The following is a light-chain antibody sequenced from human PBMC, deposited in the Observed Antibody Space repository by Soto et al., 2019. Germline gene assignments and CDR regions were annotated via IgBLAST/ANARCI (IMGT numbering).Light chain of an antibody. CDR1: QRVSSSY. CDR2: GAS. CDR3: QQYGSLPPT. V-gene: IGKV3-20*01. Sequence: EIVLTQSPGTLSLSPGERATLSCRASQRVSSSYLAWYQQKPGQAPRLLIYGASSRATGIPDRFSGSGSGTDFTLTISRLEPEDFAVYYCQQYGSLPPTFGQGTKVEIK. J-gene: IGKJ1*01.